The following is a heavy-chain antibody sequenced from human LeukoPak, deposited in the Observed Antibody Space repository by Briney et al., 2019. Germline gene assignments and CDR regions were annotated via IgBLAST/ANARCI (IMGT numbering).Heavy chain of an antibody. CDR1: GFTVSSNY. J-gene: IGHJ6*02. CDR2: ISSSSSYI. D-gene: IGHD1-26*01. V-gene: IGHV3-21*01. CDR3: ARDLSVGATYYYYYGMDV. Sequence: GGSLRLSCAASGFTVSSNYMNWVRQAPGKGLEWVSSISSSSSYIYYADSVKGRFTISRDNAKNSLYLQMNSLRAEDTAVYYCARDLSVGATYYYYYGMDVWGQGTTVTVSS.